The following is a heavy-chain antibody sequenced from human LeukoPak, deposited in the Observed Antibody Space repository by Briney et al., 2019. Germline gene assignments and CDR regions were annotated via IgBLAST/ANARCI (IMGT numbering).Heavy chain of an antibody. V-gene: IGHV1-24*01. CDR2: FDPEDGET. J-gene: IGHJ4*02. CDR3: ARDHAYCTNGVCYHLYYFDY. D-gene: IGHD2-8*01. CDR1: GYTLTELS. Sequence: ASVKVSCKVSGYTLTELSMHWVRQAPGKGLEWMGGFDPEDGETIYAQKFQGRVTMTEDTSTDTAYIELGSLRSEDTAVYYCARDHAYCTNGVCYHLYYFDYGGQGTLVTVSS.